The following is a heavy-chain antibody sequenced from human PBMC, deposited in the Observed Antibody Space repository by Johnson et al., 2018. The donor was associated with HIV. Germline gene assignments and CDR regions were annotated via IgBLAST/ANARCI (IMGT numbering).Heavy chain of an antibody. CDR2: ISSSGSS. CDR1: GFTFSDYY. J-gene: IGHJ3*02. V-gene: IGHV3-11*04. CDR3: ARRAHDAFDI. Sequence: QVQLVESGGGLVKPGGSLRLSCAASGFTFSDYYMSWIRQAPGKGLEWVSYISSSGSSYSENSVKGRFTISSDNSKNTLFLQMGSLRAEDMAVYYCARRAHDAFDIWGQGTMVTVSS.